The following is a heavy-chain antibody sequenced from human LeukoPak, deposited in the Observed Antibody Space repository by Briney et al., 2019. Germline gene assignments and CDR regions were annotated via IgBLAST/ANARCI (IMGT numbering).Heavy chain of an antibody. J-gene: IGHJ4*02. CDR3: TREEDYYGSGESFDY. Sequence: GGSLRLSCAASGFTFSSYSMNWVRQAPGKGLEWVGFIRSKAYGGTTEYAASVKGRFTISRDDSKSIAYLQMNSLKTEDTAVYYCTREEDYYGSGESFDYWGQGTLVTVSS. CDR2: IRSKAYGGTT. D-gene: IGHD3-10*01. V-gene: IGHV3-49*04. CDR1: GFTFSSYS.